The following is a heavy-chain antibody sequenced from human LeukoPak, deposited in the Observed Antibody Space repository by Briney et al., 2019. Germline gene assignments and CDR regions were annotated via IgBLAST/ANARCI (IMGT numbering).Heavy chain of an antibody. V-gene: IGHV1-8*02. CDR1: GYTFTTYD. CDR3: ARDGRHRYYYDSRGYYGSWFDP. CDR2: MNPNSGNT. D-gene: IGHD3-22*01. Sequence: GASVKVSCKASGYTFTTYDITWVRQATGQGLEWMGWMNPNSGNTAYAQKLQGRVTVTTDTSTNTAYMELRSLTSDDTAVYYCARDGRHRYYYDSRGYYGSWFDPWGQGTLVTVSS. J-gene: IGHJ5*02.